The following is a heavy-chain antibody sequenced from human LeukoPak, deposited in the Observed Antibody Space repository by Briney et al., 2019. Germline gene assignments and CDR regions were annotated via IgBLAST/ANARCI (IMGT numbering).Heavy chain of an antibody. CDR2: ISRNGSST. V-gene: IGHV3-64*01. J-gene: IGHJ3*02. CDR1: GITFSSFG. Sequence: GSLRLSCAVSGITFSSFGMSWVRQGPGKGLEYVSAISRNGSSTNYANSVKGRFTVSRDNAKNTLYLQMGSLRAEDMAVYYCARGGIKGPHDAFDIWGQGTTVTVSS. CDR3: ARGGIKGPHDAFDI. D-gene: IGHD3-10*01.